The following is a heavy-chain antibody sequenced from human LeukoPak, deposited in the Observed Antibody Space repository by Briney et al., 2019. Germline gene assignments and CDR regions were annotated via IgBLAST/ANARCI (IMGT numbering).Heavy chain of an antibody. J-gene: IGHJ6*04. CDR2: INHSGST. V-gene: IGHV4-34*01. CDR1: GGSFSGYY. D-gene: IGHD4-23*01. CDR3: ARAYGANSVGDV. Sequence: PSETLSLTCAVYGGSFSGYYWSWIRQPPGKGLEWIGEINHSGSTNYNPSLKSRITISVDTSKNQFSLKLSSVTAADTAVYYRARAYGANSVGDVWGKGTTVTISS.